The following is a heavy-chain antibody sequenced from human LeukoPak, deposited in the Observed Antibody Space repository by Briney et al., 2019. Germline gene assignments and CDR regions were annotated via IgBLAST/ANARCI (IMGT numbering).Heavy chain of an antibody. CDR1: GGSFSGYY. CDR3: ARTRLHRWFDP. Sequence: PSETLSLTCAVYGGSFSGYYWSWIRQPPGKGLERIGEINHSGSTNYNPSLKSRVTISIDTSKNQFSLKLSSVTAADTAVYYCARTRLHRWFDPWGQGTLVTVSS. J-gene: IGHJ5*02. V-gene: IGHV4-34*01. D-gene: IGHD3-16*01. CDR2: INHSGST.